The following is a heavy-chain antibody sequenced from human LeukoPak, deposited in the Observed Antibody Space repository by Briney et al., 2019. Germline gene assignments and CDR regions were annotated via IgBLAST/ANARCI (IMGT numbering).Heavy chain of an antibody. J-gene: IGHJ1*01. CDR3: ARHGSTSSDDYFQH. V-gene: IGHV4-4*07. CDR1: GGSISSYY. Sequence: SETLSLTCTVSGGSISSYYWSWIRQPAGKGLEWIGRIYTSGSTNYNPSLKSRVTMSVDTSKNQFSLKLSSVTAAHTAVYYCARHGSTSSDDYFQHWGQGTLVTVSS. D-gene: IGHD2/OR15-2a*01. CDR2: IYTSGST.